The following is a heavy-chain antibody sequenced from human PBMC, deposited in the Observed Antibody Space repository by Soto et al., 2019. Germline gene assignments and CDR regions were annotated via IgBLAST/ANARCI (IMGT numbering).Heavy chain of an antibody. Sequence: ASVKVSCKASGYTFTNQGISWVRQAPGQGLEWVGWISTFHGNTDYAQKVQGRVTLTTDTSTSTAYMELRDLRSDDTAVYFCARDPHLSSWRKIDHWGQGTLVTVSS. V-gene: IGHV1-18*01. J-gene: IGHJ4*02. CDR2: ISTFHGNT. CDR1: GYTFTNQG. D-gene: IGHD6-13*01. CDR3: ARDPHLSSWRKIDH.